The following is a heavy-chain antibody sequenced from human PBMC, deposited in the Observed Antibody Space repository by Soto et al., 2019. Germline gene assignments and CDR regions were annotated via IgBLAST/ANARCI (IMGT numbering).Heavy chain of an antibody. D-gene: IGHD5-18*01. CDR3: ARGGDTAMPGYNWFDP. CDR2: IIPIFGTA. CDR1: GGTFSSYG. Sequence: SVKVSCKASGGTFSSYGISWVGQAPGQGLEWMGGIIPIFGTAKYAEKLQGGVTITAEESTNTAYMELSSLRSEDTAVYYGARGGDTAMPGYNWFDPWGQGTLVTVSS. V-gene: IGHV1-69*13. J-gene: IGHJ5*02.